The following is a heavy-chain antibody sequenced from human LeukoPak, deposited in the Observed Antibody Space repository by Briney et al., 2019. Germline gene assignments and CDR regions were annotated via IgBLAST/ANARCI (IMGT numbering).Heavy chain of an antibody. CDR2: IYTSGST. CDR1: GGSISSSSYY. J-gene: IGHJ4*02. CDR3: ARDPRGSYPGY. Sequence: SETLSLTCTVSGGSISSSSYYWGWIRQPPGKGLEWIGSIYTSGSTNYNPSLKSRVTMSVDTSKNQFSLKLSSVTAADTAMYYCARDPRGSYPGYWGQGTLVTVSS. D-gene: IGHD1-26*01. V-gene: IGHV4-39*07.